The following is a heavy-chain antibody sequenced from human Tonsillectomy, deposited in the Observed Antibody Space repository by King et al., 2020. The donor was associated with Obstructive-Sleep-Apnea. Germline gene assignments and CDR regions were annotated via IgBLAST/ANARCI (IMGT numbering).Heavy chain of an antibody. CDR2: IDWDDDK. D-gene: IGHD2-15*01. J-gene: IGHJ5*02. CDR3: ARSSGGSCYSVQA. V-gene: IGHV2-70*11. CDR1: GFSLSTSGMC. Sequence: VTLRESGPALVKPTQTLTLTCTFSGFSLSTSGMCVSWFRQPPGKALEWLARIDWDDDKYYSTSLKTRPTISKDTSKNQVVLTMTNMDPLDTATYYCARSSGGSCYSVQAWGQGTLVTVSS.